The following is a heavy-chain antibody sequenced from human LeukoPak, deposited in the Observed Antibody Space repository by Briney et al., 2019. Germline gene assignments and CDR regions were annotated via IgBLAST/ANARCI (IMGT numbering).Heavy chain of an antibody. CDR3: ARDWYNSLNYFDY. J-gene: IGHJ4*02. CDR1: GFSFSDYS. V-gene: IGHV3-48*04. CDR2: ITPSSSTI. Sequence: GGSLRLSCAASGFSFSDYSVNWVRQAPGKGLEWVSYITPSSSTIYYADSAKGRFTISRDNAKNSLYLQMHSLRADDTAVYYCARDWYNSLNYFDYWGQGSLVTVSS. D-gene: IGHD1-1*01.